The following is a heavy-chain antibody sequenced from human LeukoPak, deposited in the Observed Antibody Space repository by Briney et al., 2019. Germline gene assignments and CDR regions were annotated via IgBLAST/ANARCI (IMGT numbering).Heavy chain of an antibody. D-gene: IGHD6-25*01. Sequence: GSLRLSCAASGFTFSSYSMDWVRQAPGKGLGWVAVIWYGGSNKYYADSVKGRFTISRDNSKNTLYLQMNSLRAEDTAVYYCAKVDLVAPSGWFDPWGQGTLVTVSS. V-gene: IGHV3-30*02. CDR3: AKVDLVAPSGWFDP. CDR2: IWYGGSNK. J-gene: IGHJ5*02. CDR1: GFTFSSYS.